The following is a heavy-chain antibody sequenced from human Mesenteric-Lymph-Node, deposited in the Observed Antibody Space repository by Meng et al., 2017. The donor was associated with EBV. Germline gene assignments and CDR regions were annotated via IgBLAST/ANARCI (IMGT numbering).Heavy chain of an antibody. V-gene: IGHV4-39*01. D-gene: IGHD5-24*01. J-gene: IGHJ4*02. Sequence: QLQLQDPGPGLVKPSETLSLPCTVPGGSISNSNFYWGWIRQPPGKGLEWIGSIFHSGSTYYNPSLKSRVTVSVDTSKNQFSLKLNSVTTADTAMYYCARPRRWLQSEFDFWGPGTLVTVSS. CDR2: IFHSGST. CDR1: GGSISNSNFY. CDR3: ARPRRWLQSEFDF.